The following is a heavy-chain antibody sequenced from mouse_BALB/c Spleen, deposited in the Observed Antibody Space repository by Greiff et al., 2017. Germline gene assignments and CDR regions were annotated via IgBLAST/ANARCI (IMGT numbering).Heavy chain of an antibody. D-gene: IGHD3-1*01. CDR1: GFSLTSYG. J-gene: IGHJ4*01. V-gene: IGHV2-5-1*01. Sequence: QVQLQQSGPSLVQPSQSLSITCTVSGFSLTSYGVHWVRQSPGKGLEWLGVIWRGGSTDYNAAFMSRLSITKDNSKSQVFFKMNSLQADDTAIYYCAKGGYGYYAMDYWGQGTSVTVSS. CDR3: AKGGYGYYAMDY. CDR2: IWRGGST.